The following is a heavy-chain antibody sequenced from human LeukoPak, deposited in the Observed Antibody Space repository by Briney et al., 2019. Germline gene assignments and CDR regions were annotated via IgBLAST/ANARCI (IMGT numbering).Heavy chain of an antibody. CDR3: ARDAYYGSGSRGYDY. V-gene: IGHV3-21*01. CDR2: ISSSSSYI. CDR1: GFTFSSHS. J-gene: IGHJ4*02. D-gene: IGHD3-10*01. Sequence: GGSLRLSCAASGFTFSSHSMNWVRQAPGKGLEWVSSISSSSSYIYYADSVKGRFTISRDNAKNSLYLQMNSLRAEDTAVYYCARDAYYGSGSRGYDYWGQGTLVTVSS.